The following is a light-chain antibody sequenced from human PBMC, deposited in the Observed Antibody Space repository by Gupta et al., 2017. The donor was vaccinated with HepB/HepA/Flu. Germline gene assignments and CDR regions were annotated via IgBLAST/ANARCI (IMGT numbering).Light chain of an antibody. Sequence: DIVMTQSPDSLAVSLGERATINCKSSQSVLYSSNNKNYLSWYQQKPGQPPKLLIYWASTRESGVPDRFSGSGSGTDVTLTISSLQAEDVAVYYCQQYYNTPCSFGQGTKLEIK. CDR3: QQYYNTPCS. V-gene: IGKV4-1*01. J-gene: IGKJ2*04. CDR1: QSVLYSSNNKNY. CDR2: WAS.